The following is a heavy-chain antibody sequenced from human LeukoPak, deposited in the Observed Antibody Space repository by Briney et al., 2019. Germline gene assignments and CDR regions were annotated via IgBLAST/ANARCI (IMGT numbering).Heavy chain of an antibody. CDR2: IKQDGSEK. D-gene: IGHD6-13*01. CDR3: ARDHSSSWYRIGYYYYGMDV. CDR1: GFTFSSYW. V-gene: IGHV3-7*03. Sequence: GGSLRLSCAVSGFTFSSYWMSWVRQAPGKGLEWVANIKQDGSEKYYVDSVKGRFTISRDNAKNSLYLQMNSLRAEDTAVYYCARDHSSSWYRIGYYYYGMDVWGQGTTVTVSS. J-gene: IGHJ6*02.